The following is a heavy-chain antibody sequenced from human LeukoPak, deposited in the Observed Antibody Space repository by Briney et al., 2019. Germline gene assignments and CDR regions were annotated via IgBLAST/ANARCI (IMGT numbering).Heavy chain of an antibody. CDR2: IYYSGST. V-gene: IGHV4-59*01. Sequence: SETLSLTCTVSGGSISSYYWSWIRQPPGKGLEWIGYIYYSGSTNYNPSLKSRVTISVDTSKNQFSLKLSPVTAADTAVYYCARGKSQWFGELLLDFDYWGQGTLVTVSS. D-gene: IGHD3-10*01. CDR3: ARGKSQWFGELLLDFDY. J-gene: IGHJ4*02. CDR1: GGSISSYY.